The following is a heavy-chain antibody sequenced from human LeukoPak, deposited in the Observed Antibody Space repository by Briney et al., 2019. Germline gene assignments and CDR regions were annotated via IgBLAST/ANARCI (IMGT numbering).Heavy chain of an antibody. CDR2: FDPEDGET. CDR1: GYTLTELS. D-gene: IGHD5-12*01. J-gene: IGHJ4*02. CDR3: ATFTGWLRNDYYFDY. Sequence: GASVKVSCKVSGYTLTELSMHWVRQAPGKGLEGMGGFDPEDGETIYAQKFQGRVTMTEDTSTDTAYMELSSLRSEDTAVYYCATFTGWLRNDYYFDYWGQGTLVTVSS. V-gene: IGHV1-24*01.